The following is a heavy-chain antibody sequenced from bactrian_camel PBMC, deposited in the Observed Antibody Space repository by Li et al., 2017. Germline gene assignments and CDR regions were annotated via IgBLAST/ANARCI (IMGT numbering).Heavy chain of an antibody. J-gene: IGHJ6*01. D-gene: IGHD6*01. Sequence: HVQLVESGGGLVQPGGSLRLSCVASGDTIGRYCMGWFRQIPDREREGVAGIESDGSTSYADSAKGRFTISRDNAKNTLYLQLNSLRSEDTAMYYCATTSPLSAVWAGTGPSGFWGQGTQVTVS. V-gene: IGHV3S9*01. CDR2: IESDGST. CDR3: ATTSPLSAVWAGTGPSGF. CDR1: GDTIGRYC.